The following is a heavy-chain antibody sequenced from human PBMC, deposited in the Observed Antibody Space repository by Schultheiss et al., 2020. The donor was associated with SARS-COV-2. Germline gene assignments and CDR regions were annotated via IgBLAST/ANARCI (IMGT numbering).Heavy chain of an antibody. CDR2: ISAYNGNT. D-gene: IGHD6-13*01. CDR1: GYTFTSYG. V-gene: IGHV1-18*01. J-gene: IGHJ6*02. CDR3: ASQVGYSSSRYTYYGMDV. Sequence: ASVKVSCKASGYTFTSYGISWVRQAPGQGLEWMGWISAYNGNTNYAQKLQGRVTMTTDTSTSTAYMELRSLRSDDTAVYYCASQVGYSSSRYTYYGMDVWGQGTTVTVSS.